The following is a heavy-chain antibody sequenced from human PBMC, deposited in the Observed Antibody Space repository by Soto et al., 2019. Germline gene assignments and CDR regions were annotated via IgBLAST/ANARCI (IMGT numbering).Heavy chain of an antibody. CDR1: GFTFSTYA. Sequence: GGSLRLSCAASGFTFSTYAMSWVRQAPGKGLEWVSGISGSAYYADAVKGRFTISRDSSKNTLYLQMNSLRAEDTAMYYCAKDKGYSSGDVFDIWGQGTMVTVSS. CDR2: ISGSA. V-gene: IGHV3-23*01. J-gene: IGHJ3*02. D-gene: IGHD5-18*01. CDR3: AKDKGYSSGDVFDI.